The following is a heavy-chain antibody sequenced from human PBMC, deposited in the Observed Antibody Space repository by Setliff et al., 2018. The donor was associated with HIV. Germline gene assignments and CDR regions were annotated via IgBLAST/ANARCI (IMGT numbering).Heavy chain of an antibody. CDR1: GGSISSNNYF. V-gene: IGHV4-61*09. Sequence: SETLSLTCTVSGGSISSNNYFWSWIRHPAGKGLEWIGHINPSGSTNYNPSLKSRVTISVDTSKNQFSLNLSSVTAADTAVYYCASRAGGDFWGQGTMVTVSS. CDR2: INPSGST. CDR3: ASRAGGDF. J-gene: IGHJ3*01. D-gene: IGHD3-10*01.